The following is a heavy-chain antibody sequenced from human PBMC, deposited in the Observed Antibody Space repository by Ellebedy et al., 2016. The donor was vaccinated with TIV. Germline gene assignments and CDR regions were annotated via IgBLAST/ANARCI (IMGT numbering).Heavy chain of an antibody. Sequence: SETLSLXXTVSGGSVSSGSYYWSWIRQPPGKGLEWIGYIYYSGSTYYNPSLKSRVTISVDTSKNQFSLKLSSVTAADTAVYYCATYGYSGYDFGYWGQGTLVTVSS. CDR1: GGSVSSGSYY. V-gene: IGHV4-61*01. CDR2: IYYSGST. D-gene: IGHD5-12*01. J-gene: IGHJ4*02. CDR3: ATYGYSGYDFGY.